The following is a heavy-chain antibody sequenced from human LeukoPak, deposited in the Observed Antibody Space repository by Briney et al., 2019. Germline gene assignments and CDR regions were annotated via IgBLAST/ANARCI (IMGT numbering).Heavy chain of an antibody. D-gene: IGHD6-19*01. CDR2: ISSSSSTI. CDR3: AKGPLIEVAGTTWDY. CDR1: GSSFSSYS. V-gene: IGHV3-48*04. J-gene: IGHJ4*02. Sequence: GGSLRLSCAASGSSFSSYSMNWVRQAPGKGLEWVSFISSSSSTIYYAGSVQGRFTISRDDAKNSLYLQMNSLRAEDTAVYYCAKGPLIEVAGTTWDYWGQGTLVTVSS.